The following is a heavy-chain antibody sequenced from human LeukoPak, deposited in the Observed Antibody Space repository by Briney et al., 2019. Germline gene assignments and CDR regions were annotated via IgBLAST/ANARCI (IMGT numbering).Heavy chain of an antibody. CDR3: ARGRGVGLFDY. CDR1: GFTFTTST. D-gene: IGHD3-10*01. J-gene: IGHJ4*02. V-gene: IGHV3-48*02. Sequence: GGSLRLSCAASGFTFTTSTMNWVRQAPGKGLEWVSYISCSSITIYYADSVRGRFTISRDNAKNSLYLQMNGLRDEDTAVYYCARGRGVGLFDYWGQGTLVTVSS. CDR2: ISCSSITI.